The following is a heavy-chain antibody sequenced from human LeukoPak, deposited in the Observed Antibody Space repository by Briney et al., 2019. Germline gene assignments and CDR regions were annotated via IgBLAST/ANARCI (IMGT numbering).Heavy chain of an antibody. Sequence: PSETLSPTCTVSGGSISSSSYYWGWIRQPPGKGLEWIGSIYYSGTTHYNPSLKSRVTISVDTSKNQFSLKLSSVTAADTAVYYCARRGYYYYNYYMDVWGKGTTVTVSS. J-gene: IGHJ6*03. CDR1: GGSISSSSYY. D-gene: IGHD5-18*01. V-gene: IGHV4-39*01. CDR3: ARRGYYYYNYYMDV. CDR2: IYYSGTT.